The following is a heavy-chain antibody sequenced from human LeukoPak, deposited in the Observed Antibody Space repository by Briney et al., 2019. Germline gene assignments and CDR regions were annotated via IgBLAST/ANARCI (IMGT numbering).Heavy chain of an antibody. D-gene: IGHD3-22*01. J-gene: IGHJ4*02. CDR1: GYTFISYG. V-gene: IGHV1-18*01. CDR2: ISAYNGNT. CDR3: ARITYYYDSSGYHPAAPFDY. Sequence: GASVKVSCKASGYTFISYGISWVRQAPGQGLEWMGWISAYNGNTNYAQKLQGRVTMTTDTSTSTAYMELRSLRSDDTAVYYCARITYYYDSSGYHPAAPFDYWGQGTLVTVSS.